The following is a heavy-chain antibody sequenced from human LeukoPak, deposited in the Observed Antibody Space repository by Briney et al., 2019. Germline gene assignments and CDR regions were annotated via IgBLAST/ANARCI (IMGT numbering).Heavy chain of an antibody. CDR1: GFTFSSYA. J-gene: IGHJ6*03. V-gene: IGHV3-23*01. CDR2: ISGSGGST. CDR3: AKLVGAKRVYYYYMDV. Sequence: GGSLRLSCAASGFTFSSYAMSWVRQAPGKGLEWVAAISGSGGSTYYADSVKGRFTIPRDNSKNTVYLQMNSLRAEDTAVYYCAKLVGAKRVYYYYMDVWGKGTTVTVSS. D-gene: IGHD1-26*01.